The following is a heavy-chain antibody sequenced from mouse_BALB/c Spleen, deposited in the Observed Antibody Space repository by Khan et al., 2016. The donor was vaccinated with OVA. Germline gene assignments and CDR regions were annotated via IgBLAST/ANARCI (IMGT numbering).Heavy chain of an antibody. D-gene: IGHD1-1*02. V-gene: IGHV2-6-7*01. CDR1: GFSLTGYG. CDR3: AIDDGGSYDWYFAV. CDR2: IWGDGST. J-gene: IGHJ1*01. Sequence: QVQLQESGPGLVAPSQSLSITCTVSGFSLTGYGVNWVRPSPGKGLEWLGMIWGDGSTDYNSALKSRLSISKDNSKSQVFLKMNSLQTDDTARYYCAIDDGGSYDWYFAVWGAGTTVTVSS.